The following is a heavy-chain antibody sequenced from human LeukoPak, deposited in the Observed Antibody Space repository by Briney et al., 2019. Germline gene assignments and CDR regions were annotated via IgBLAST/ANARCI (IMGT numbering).Heavy chain of an antibody. V-gene: IGHV4-4*07. CDR2: IYTSGST. CDR1: GGSISIYY. J-gene: IGHJ5*02. Sequence: SETLSLTCTVSGGSISIYYWSWIRQPAGKGLEWIGRIYTSGSTNYNPSLKSRVTMSVDTSKNQFSLKLSSVTAADTAVYYCAAISLAGQGDRFDPWGQGTLVTVSS. CDR3: AAISLAGQGDRFDP. D-gene: IGHD6-19*01.